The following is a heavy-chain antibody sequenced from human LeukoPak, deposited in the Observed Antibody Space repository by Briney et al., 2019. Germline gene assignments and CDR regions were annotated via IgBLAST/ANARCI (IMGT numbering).Heavy chain of an antibody. CDR3: AREVGARFDY. V-gene: IGHV3-30*04. CDR2: IAYDGSKQ. J-gene: IGHJ4*02. Sequence: GGSLRLSCVASGFTFRNHAFEWVRQAPGKGLEWVAVIAYDGSKQYYGDPLKGRFTISRDSAKNTLYLQMNSLRAEDTAVYYCAREVGARFDYWGQGTLVTVSS. CDR1: GFTFRNHA. D-gene: IGHD1-26*01.